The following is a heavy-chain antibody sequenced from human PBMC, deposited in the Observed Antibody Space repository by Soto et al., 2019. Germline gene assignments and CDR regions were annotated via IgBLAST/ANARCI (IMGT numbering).Heavy chain of an antibody. CDR3: ARVGPWVPYYYDSSPYTFENWFDP. J-gene: IGHJ5*02. D-gene: IGHD3-22*01. CDR2: IYHGGST. CDR1: GYSISSGCY. V-gene: IGHV4-38-2*01. Sequence: PSETLSRTCAVSGYSISSGCYWGWLRQPPGKGLECIGSIYHGGSTYYNPSLNSRVTLSIDMTNNHVSLILNSVTAADTAVYYCARVGPWVPYYYDSSPYTFENWFDPWGQGTLVTVSS.